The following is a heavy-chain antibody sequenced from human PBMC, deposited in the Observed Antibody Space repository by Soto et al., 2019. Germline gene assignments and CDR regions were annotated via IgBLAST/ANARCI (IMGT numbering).Heavy chain of an antibody. D-gene: IGHD3-9*01. CDR2: IYPGDSDT. V-gene: IGHV5-51*01. Sequence: LGESLKISCKGSGYSFTSYWIGWVRQMPGKGLEWMGIIYPGDSDTRYSPSFQGQVTISADKSISTAYLQWSSLKASDTAMYYCATRALRYFDWLPGRDGMDVWGQGTTVTVSS. CDR1: GYSFTSYW. J-gene: IGHJ6*02. CDR3: ATRALRYFDWLPGRDGMDV.